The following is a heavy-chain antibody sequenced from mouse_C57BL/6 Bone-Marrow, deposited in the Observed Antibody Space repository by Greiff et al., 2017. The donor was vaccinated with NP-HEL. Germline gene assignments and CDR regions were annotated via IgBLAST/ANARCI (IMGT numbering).Heavy chain of an antibody. CDR3: ARHGYGSSRWYFDV. V-gene: IGHV5-12*01. CDR2: ISNGGGST. D-gene: IGHD1-1*01. CDR1: GFTFSDYY. Sequence: EVKLMESGGGLVQPGGSLKLSCAASGFTFSDYYMYWVRQTPEKRLEWVAYISNGGGSTYYPDTVKGRFTISRDNAKNTLYLQMSRLKSEDTAMYYCARHGYGSSRWYFDVWGTGTTVTVSS. J-gene: IGHJ1*03.